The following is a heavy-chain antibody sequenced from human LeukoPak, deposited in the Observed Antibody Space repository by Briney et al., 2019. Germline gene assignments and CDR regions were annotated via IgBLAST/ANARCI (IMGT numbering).Heavy chain of an antibody. CDR3: ARSPLVGAEDWFDP. CDR1: GYTFTSYG. J-gene: IGHJ5*02. CDR2: ISAYNGNT. V-gene: IGHV1-18*01. Sequence: ASVKVSCKASGYTFTSYGISWVRLAPGQGLEWMGWISAYNGNTNYAQKLQGRVTMTTDTSTSTAYMELRSLRSEDTAVYYCARSPLVGAEDWFDPWGQGTLVTVSS. D-gene: IGHD1-26*01.